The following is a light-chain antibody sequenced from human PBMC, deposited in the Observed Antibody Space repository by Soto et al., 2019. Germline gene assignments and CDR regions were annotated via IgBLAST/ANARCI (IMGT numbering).Light chain of an antibody. CDR3: QQYKSYGT. J-gene: IGKJ1*01. V-gene: IGKV1-5*01. Sequence: GTRVTITCRASQSISRLLAWYQQKPGKAPKLLIYDASSFESGVPSMFSGCGSVTEFTLTLSSLQPDDFAPYYGQQYKSYGTFGQGTKVDI. CDR1: QSISRL. CDR2: DAS.